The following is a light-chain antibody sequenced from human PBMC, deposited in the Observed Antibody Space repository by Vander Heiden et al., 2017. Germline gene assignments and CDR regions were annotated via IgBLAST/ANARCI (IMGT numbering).Light chain of an antibody. CDR1: QSRSSSY. Sequence: EVVLTPSPAPPPLSPGARATLPCRARQSRSSSYLAWYQQKHGLAPRLLIYDASNRATGIPDRFSGSRSGTDFTLTITRREQEDVAVYYCQQDGSSPPITFGQGTRLDIK. CDR3: QQDGSSPPIT. V-gene: IGKV3D-20*01. J-gene: IGKJ5*01. CDR2: DAS.